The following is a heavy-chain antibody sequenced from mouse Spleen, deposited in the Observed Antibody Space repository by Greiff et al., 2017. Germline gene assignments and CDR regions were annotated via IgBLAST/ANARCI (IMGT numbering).Heavy chain of an antibody. CDR3: ARHAPPYRNYAMDY. CDR1: GFSLTSYG. J-gene: IGHJ4*01. Sequence: VKLKETGPGLVAPSQSLSITCTVSGFSLTSYGVHWVRQPPGKGLEWLVVIWSDGSTNYNSALKSRLSISKDNSKSQVFLKMNSLQTDDTAMYYCARHAPPYRNYAMDYWGQGTSVTVSS. D-gene: IGHD2-14*01. V-gene: IGHV2-6-1*01. CDR2: IWSDGST.